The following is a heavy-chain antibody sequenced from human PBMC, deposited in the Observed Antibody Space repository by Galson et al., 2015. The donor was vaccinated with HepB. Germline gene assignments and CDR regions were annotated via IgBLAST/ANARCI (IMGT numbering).Heavy chain of an antibody. Sequence: SVKVSCKASGYTFTSYGISWVRQAPGQGLEWMGWISAYNGNTNYAQKLQGRVTMTTDTSTSTAYMELRSLRSDDTAVYYCARAYCSGGSCYWFDPWGQGTLVTVSS. D-gene: IGHD2-15*01. CDR2: ISAYNGNT. V-gene: IGHV1-18*01. J-gene: IGHJ5*02. CDR1: GYTFTSYG. CDR3: ARAYCSGGSCYWFDP.